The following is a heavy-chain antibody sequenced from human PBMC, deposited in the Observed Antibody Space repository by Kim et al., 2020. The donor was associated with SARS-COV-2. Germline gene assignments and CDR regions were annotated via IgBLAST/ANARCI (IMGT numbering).Heavy chain of an antibody. CDR2: ISSSGSTI. D-gene: IGHD5-12*01. Sequence: GGSLRLSCAASGFTFSDYYMSWIRQAPGKGLEWVSYISSSGSTIYYADSVKGRFTISRDNAKNSLYLQMNSLRAEDTAVYYCASPGATTMYYFDYWGQGTLVTVSS. CDR1: GFTFSDYY. V-gene: IGHV3-11*01. J-gene: IGHJ4*02. CDR3: ASPGATTMYYFDY.